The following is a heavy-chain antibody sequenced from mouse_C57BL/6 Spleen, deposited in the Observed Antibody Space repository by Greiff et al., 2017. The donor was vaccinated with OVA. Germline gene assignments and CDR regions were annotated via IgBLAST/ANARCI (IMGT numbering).Heavy chain of an antibody. Sequence: EVQLQQSGPELVKPGASVKMSCKASGYTFTDYNMHWVKQSHGKSLEWIGYINPNNGGTSYNQKFKGKATLTVNKSSSTAYMELRSLTSEDSAVYYCASLYDGYYEEVDYWGQGTSVTVSS. V-gene: IGHV1-22*01. CDR2: INPNNGGT. CDR1: GYTFTDYN. J-gene: IGHJ4*01. CDR3: ASLYDGYYEEVDY. D-gene: IGHD2-3*01.